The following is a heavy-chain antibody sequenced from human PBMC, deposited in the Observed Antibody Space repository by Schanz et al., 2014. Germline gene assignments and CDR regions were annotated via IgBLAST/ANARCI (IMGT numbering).Heavy chain of an antibody. CDR2: IYYNGTNK. CDR1: GFTFISYD. J-gene: IGHJ4*02. D-gene: IGHD4-17*01. Sequence: QAQLVESGGGVVQPGRSLRLSCVASGFTFISYDIHWVRQAPGKGLEWVALIYYNGTNKYYADSVKGRFTISRDNSKNTLYLQVNSLRAEDTAVYYCVRDLGGDQTDYWGQGTLVTVSS. V-gene: IGHV3-33*01. CDR3: VRDLGGDQTDY.